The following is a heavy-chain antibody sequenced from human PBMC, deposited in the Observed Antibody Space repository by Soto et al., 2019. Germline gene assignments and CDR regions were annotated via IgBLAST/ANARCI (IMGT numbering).Heavy chain of an antibody. J-gene: IGHJ6*02. V-gene: IGHV3-48*04. CDR1: GFTFSSYS. D-gene: IGHD6-13*01. CDR3: ARGTLYSAASRYGMAV. CDR2: IFASSTTT. Sequence: GSLRLSCVPSGFTFSSYSMVWVRQAPGKGLEWVSYIFASSTTTYYADSVKGRFTVSRDNTQNSLFLLMNSLRAEDTAIYYCARGTLYSAASRYGMAVWGQGTTVTVSS.